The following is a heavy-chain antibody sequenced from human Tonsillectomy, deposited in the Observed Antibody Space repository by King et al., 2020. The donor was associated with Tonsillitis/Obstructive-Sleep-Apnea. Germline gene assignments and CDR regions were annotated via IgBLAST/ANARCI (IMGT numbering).Heavy chain of an antibody. Sequence: QVQLQQWGAGLLKPSETLSLTCAVYGGSFSGYYCSWIRQPPGKGLEWIGEIDHSGSTNYNPSLKSRVTISTDTSKTQFSLKLNSVTAADTAVYYCAREITTDAFDIWGQGTMVTVSS. CDR1: GGSFSGYY. CDR3: AREITTDAFDI. V-gene: IGHV4-34*01. CDR2: IDHSGST. J-gene: IGHJ3*02. D-gene: IGHD3-3*01.